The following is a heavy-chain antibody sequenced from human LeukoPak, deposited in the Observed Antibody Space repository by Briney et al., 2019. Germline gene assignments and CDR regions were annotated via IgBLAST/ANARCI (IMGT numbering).Heavy chain of an antibody. D-gene: IGHD5-12*01. Sequence: PGGSLRLSCAASGFTFSSYSMNWVRQAPGKGLEWVSSISSSSSYIYYADSVKGRFTISRDNAKNSLYLQMNSLRAEDTAVYYCARDHLGYSGYDYLDYWGQGTLVTVSS. CDR1: GFTFSSYS. V-gene: IGHV3-21*01. CDR2: ISSSSSYI. CDR3: ARDHLGYSGYDYLDY. J-gene: IGHJ4*02.